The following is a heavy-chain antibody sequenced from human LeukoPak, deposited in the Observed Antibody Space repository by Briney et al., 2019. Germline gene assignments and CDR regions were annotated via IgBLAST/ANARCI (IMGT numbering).Heavy chain of an antibody. V-gene: IGHV3-30*04. Sequence: LTGGSLRLSCAASGFIFSDFPFHWVRQAPGKGLEWVAVISHDGKVKYYADSVKGRFTISRDDSTNTLSLQMNSLRPEDTGTYYWARDLSRGAPDYFDNWGQGTLVTVSS. D-gene: IGHD3-10*01. CDR2: ISHDGKVK. CDR3: ARDLSRGAPDYFDN. CDR1: GFIFSDFP. J-gene: IGHJ4*02.